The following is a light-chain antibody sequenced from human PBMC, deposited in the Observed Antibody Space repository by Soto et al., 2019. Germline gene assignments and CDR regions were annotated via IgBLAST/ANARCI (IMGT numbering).Light chain of an antibody. Sequence: QAVVTQEPSLTVSPGGTVTLTCGSSTGAVTSGHYPYWFHQKPGQAPRTLIYDTGYKHSWTPARFSGSLLGGNAALTLSGAQPEDEAEYYCLLSYSGARVFGGGTKLTVL. CDR3: LLSYSGARV. V-gene: IGLV7-46*01. CDR2: DTG. CDR1: TGAVTSGHY. J-gene: IGLJ3*02.